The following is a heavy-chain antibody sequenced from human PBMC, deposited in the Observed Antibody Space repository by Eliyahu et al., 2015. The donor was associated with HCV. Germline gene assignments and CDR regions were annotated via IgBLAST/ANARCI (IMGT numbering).Heavy chain of an antibody. D-gene: IGHD3-3*01. CDR1: GGSFSGYY. CDR2: INDSGST. Sequence: QVQLQQWGAGLXKPSXTLSLTCVVYGGSFSGYYWSWIRQPPGKGLEWIGEINDSGSTNNNPSLKSRVTISVDTSKHQFSLKLSSVTAADTAVYYCASSLTIFGVVKYYYGMDVWGQGTTVTVSS. J-gene: IGHJ6*02. V-gene: IGHV4-34*01. CDR3: ASSLTIFGVVKYYYGMDV.